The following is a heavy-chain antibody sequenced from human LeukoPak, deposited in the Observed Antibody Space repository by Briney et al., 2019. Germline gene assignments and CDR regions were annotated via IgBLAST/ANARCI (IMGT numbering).Heavy chain of an antibody. Sequence: GRSLRLSCAASGFTFSSCAMHWVRQAPGTGLEWVSGISNSGGSTYYADSVKGRFTISRDNSKNTLYLQMNSLRAEDTAVYYCAKAPTENTVTTFLNYWGQGTLVTVSS. D-gene: IGHD3-16*01. CDR3: AKAPTENTVTTFLNY. CDR2: ISNSGGST. V-gene: IGHV3-23*01. CDR1: GFTFSSCA. J-gene: IGHJ4*02.